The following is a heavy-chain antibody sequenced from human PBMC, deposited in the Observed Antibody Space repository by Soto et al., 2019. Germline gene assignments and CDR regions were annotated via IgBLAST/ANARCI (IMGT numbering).Heavy chain of an antibody. CDR1: GFTFSSYG. CDR3: ARDSFPALRYSSGYNWLDP. V-gene: IGHV3-30*03. J-gene: IGHJ5*02. Sequence: GGPLRLSCAASGFTFSSYGMHWVRQAPGKGLEWVAVISYDGSNKYYADSVKGRFTISRDNSKNTLYLQMNSLRAEDTAVYYCARDSFPALRYSSGYNWLDPWGQGTLVTVSS. CDR2: ISYDGSNK. D-gene: IGHD6-19*01.